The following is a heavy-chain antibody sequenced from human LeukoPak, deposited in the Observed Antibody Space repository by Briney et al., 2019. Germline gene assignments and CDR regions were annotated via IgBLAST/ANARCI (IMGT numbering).Heavy chain of an antibody. CDR3: AKDGVVVVAATSDY. CDR1: GFTFSSHA. V-gene: IGHV3-23*01. J-gene: IGHJ4*02. CDR2: ISGSGGST. Sequence: GGSLRLSCAASGFTFSSHAMSWVRQAPGKGLEWVSAISGSGGSTYYADSVKGRFTISRDNSKNTLYLQMNSLRAEDTAVYYCAKDGVVVVAATSDYWGQGTLVTVSS. D-gene: IGHD2-15*01.